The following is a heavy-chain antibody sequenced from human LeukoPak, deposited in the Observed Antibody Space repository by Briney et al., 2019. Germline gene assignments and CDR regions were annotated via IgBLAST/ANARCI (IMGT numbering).Heavy chain of an antibody. CDR2: IYSGGGT. Sequence: GGSLRLSCAASGFNVSSNYMSWVRQAPGKGLEWVSIIYSGGGTYYADSVKGRFTISRDNSKNTLYLHMNSLRAEDTAVYYCVGHYDLLTGPFDYWGQGTLVTVSS. J-gene: IGHJ4*02. D-gene: IGHD3-9*01. V-gene: IGHV3-66*04. CDR3: VGHYDLLTGPFDY. CDR1: GFNVSSNY.